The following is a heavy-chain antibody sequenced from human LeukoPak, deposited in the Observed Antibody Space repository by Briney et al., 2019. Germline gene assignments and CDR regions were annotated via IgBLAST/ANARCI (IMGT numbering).Heavy chain of an antibody. D-gene: IGHD1-1*01. J-gene: IGHJ4*02. V-gene: IGHV3-30*02. CDR1: GFTFSSYG. Sequence: PGGSLRLSCAASGFTFSSYGMHWVRQAPGKGLEWVAFIRYDGSNKYYADSVKGRFTISRDNAKNSLYLQMNSLRAEDTAVYYCARDTSTGTTRALRYWGQGTLVTVSS. CDR3: ARDTSTGTTRALRY. CDR2: IRYDGSNK.